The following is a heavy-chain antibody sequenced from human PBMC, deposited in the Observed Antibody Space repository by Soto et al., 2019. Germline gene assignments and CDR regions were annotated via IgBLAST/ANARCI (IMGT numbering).Heavy chain of an antibody. V-gene: IGHV1-18*01. J-gene: IGHJ4*02. D-gene: IGHD3-22*01. CDR1: GYTFTSYG. CDR3: ARGFPYYYDSSGYPY. CDR2: ISAYNGNT. Sequence: ASVKVSCKASGYTFTSYGISWVRQAPGQGLEWMGWISAYNGNTNYAQKLQGRVTMTTDTSTSTAYMELRSLRSDDTAVYYCARGFPYYYDSSGYPYWGLGTLVTVSS.